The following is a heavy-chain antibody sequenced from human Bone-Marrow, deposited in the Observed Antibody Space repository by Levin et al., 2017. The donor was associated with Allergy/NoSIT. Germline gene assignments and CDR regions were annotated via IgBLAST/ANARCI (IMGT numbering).Heavy chain of an antibody. CDR3: ARGTSSNGNDF. Sequence: GGSLLSCEASGFAFRSHRMHWVRQAPGKGLEWLSMIYYDGSDKFYSDSVKGRFTISRDNSKNTLFLQMTSLTAEDTAIYYCARGTSSNGNDFWGQGTLVTVSS. CDR2: IYYDGSDK. J-gene: IGHJ4*02. D-gene: IGHD6-13*01. V-gene: IGHV3-33*01. CDR1: GFAFRSHR.